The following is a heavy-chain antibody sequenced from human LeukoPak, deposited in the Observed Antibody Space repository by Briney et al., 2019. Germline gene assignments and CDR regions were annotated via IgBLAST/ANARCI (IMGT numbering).Heavy chain of an antibody. J-gene: IGHJ4*02. CDR3: ARLVGDVTTWDC. CDR1: GFSFSNYW. V-gene: IGHV3-7*03. CDR2: IKQDESEK. D-gene: IGHD1-26*01. Sequence: GGSLRLSCTASGFSFSNYWMSWVRQAPGKGLEWVASIKQDESEKYYVDSVKGRFTTSRDNAKSSLYLRMNALRGEDTAVYYCARLVGDVTTWDCWGQGTLVTVSS.